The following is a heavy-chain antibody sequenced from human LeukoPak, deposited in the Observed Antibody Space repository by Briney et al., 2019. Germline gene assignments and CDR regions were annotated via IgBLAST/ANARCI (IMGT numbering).Heavy chain of an antibody. CDR1: GFTVSSSH. CDR3: ATWGSGMSVQ. J-gene: IGHJ4*02. Sequence: GGSLRLSCAASGFTVSSSHMSWVRQAPGKGLEWVSVIYSDGSVSYADSVKGRFTISRDNSKNTLYLQINSLRVEDTAVYYCATWGSGMSVQWGQETLVTVSS. CDR2: IYSDGSV. V-gene: IGHV3-53*01. D-gene: IGHD3-16*01.